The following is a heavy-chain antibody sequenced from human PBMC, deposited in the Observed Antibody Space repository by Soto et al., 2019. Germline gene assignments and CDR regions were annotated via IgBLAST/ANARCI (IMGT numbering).Heavy chain of an antibody. J-gene: IGHJ4*02. CDR3: ARGGVSTRTFDY. CDR2: IYPSDSDT. Sequence: VESLNISFKGSGYNFAGYWVAWVRQMPGKGLELMGIIYPSDSDTRYRPSFQGQVTISADKSISSAYLQWSSLRASDTAMYYCARGGVSTRTFDYWGQGTPVSVSS. CDR1: GYNFAGYW. D-gene: IGHD3-3*01. V-gene: IGHV5-51*01.